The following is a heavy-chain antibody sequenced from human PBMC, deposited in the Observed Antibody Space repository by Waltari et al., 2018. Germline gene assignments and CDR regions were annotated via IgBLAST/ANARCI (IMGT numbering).Heavy chain of an antibody. V-gene: IGHV3-7*01. Sequence: EVQLVESGGGLVQPGGSLRLSCAASGFSFRAYWMTWVRRPPGKGLERVANRKGDGSKENYGDSVKGRFSMSTDIAKNSLFLQMTSLRAEDTAVYYCARDYNYFSDSMWYDAFDIWGQGTMVTVSS. CDR1: GFSFRAYW. CDR2: RKGDGSKE. J-gene: IGHJ3*02. D-gene: IGHD2-15*01. CDR3: ARDYNYFSDSMWYDAFDI.